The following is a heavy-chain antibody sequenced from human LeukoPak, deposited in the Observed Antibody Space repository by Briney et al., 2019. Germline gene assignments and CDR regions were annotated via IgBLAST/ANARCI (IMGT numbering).Heavy chain of an antibody. CDR2: IYYSGST. V-gene: IGHV4-39*07. D-gene: IGHD4-23*01. CDR3: ARHQRGNSDAFDI. Sequence: SETLSLTCTVSGGSISSYYWSWISQPPGKGLEWIGSIYYSGSTYYNPSLKSRVIISVDMSKNQFSLKLSSVTAADTAVYYCARHQRGNSDAFDIWGQGTMVTVSS. J-gene: IGHJ3*02. CDR1: GGSISSYY.